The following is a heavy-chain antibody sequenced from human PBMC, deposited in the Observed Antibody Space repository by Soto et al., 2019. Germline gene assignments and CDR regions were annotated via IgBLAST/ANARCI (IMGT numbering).Heavy chain of an antibody. V-gene: IGHV4-59*08. J-gene: IGHJ4*02. CDR3: ARHWRSPWFGEYFDY. CDR1: GGSISSYY. CDR2: IYYSGST. Sequence: SETLSLTCTVSGGSISSYYWSWIRQPPGKGLEWIGYIYYSGSTNYNPSLKSRVTISVDTSKNQFSLKLSSVTAADTAVYYCARHWRSPWFGEYFDYWGQGTLVTVSS. D-gene: IGHD3-10*01.